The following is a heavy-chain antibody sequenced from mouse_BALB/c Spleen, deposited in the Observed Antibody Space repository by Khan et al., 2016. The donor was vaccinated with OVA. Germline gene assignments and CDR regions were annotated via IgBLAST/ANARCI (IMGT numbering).Heavy chain of an antibody. Sequence: VQLQQPGAELVRPGASVKLSCKASGYTFTNYWVHWVKQRPGQGLEWIGEIYPGDGRTNNNEQFKTKATLTVDKSSSTAYMQLSSLTSEDSAVYYCARNAYFGNYFDYWGQGTTLTVSS. V-gene: IGHV1S81*02. D-gene: IGHD2-10*01. CDR2: IYPGDGRT. CDR1: GYTFTNYW. CDR3: ARNAYFGNYFDY. J-gene: IGHJ2*01.